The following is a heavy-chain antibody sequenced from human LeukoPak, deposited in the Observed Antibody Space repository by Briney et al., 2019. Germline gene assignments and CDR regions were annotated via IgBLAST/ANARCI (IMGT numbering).Heavy chain of an antibody. CDR2: IIPILGTA. V-gene: IGHV1-69*13. D-gene: IGHD3-22*01. J-gene: IGHJ4*02. CDR3: ARALHYYDSSGLSY. Sequence: SVKVSCKASGGTFSNYAISWVRQAPGQGLEWMGGIIPILGTANYAQKFQGRVTITADESTSTAYMELSSLRSEDTAVYYCARALHYYDSSGLSYWGQGTLVTVSS. CDR1: GGTFSNYA.